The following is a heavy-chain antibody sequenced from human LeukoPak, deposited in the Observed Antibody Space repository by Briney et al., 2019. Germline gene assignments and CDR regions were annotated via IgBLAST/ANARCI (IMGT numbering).Heavy chain of an antibody. V-gene: IGHV3-30*02. Sequence: PGGSLRLSCSASRFSFSAYGMHWVRQAPDKGLEWVAFIHYDRSSEYYAESVRGRFTISRDNSKYTLYLEMNSLRPDDSAVYYCVKDAFSSSYDWGQGTLVTVSS. CDR2: IHYDRSSE. CDR3: VKDAFSSSYD. D-gene: IGHD6-6*01. J-gene: IGHJ4*02. CDR1: RFSFSAYG.